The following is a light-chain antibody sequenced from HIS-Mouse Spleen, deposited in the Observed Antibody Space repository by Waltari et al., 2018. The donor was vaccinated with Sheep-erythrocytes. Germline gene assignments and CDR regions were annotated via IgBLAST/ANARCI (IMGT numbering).Light chain of an antibody. CDR3: QQDGSSLRT. Sequence: EIVLTQSPGTLSLSPGERATLSCRACQSVSSSYLARYQQQPGQAPRLLIYGASSRASGIPDRFSGSGSGTDFTLTISRLEPEDFAVYYCQQDGSSLRTFGQGTKVEIK. V-gene: IGKV3-20*01. J-gene: IGKJ1*01. CDR2: GAS. CDR1: QSVSSSY.